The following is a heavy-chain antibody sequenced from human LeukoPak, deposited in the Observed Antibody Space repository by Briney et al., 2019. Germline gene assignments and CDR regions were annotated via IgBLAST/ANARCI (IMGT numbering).Heavy chain of an antibody. D-gene: IGHD1-20*01. CDR3: ARGYNSGFDY. CDR1: GGSFSGYY. CDR2: INHSGST. V-gene: IGHV4-34*01. Sequence: SETLSLTCAVYGGSFSGYYWSWIRQPPGKGLEWIGEINHSGSTNYNPSLKSRVTISVDTCKNQFSLKLSSVTAADTAVYYCARGYNSGFDYWGQGTLVTVSS. J-gene: IGHJ4*02.